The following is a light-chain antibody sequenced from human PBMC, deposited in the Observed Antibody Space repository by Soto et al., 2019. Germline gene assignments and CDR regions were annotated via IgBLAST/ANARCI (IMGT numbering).Light chain of an antibody. CDR3: QQYHNYRT. CDR1: QSIVRW. Sequence: DIQMTQSPSTLSASIGDRVTISCRASQSIVRWLAWYQQKPGKAPNLLIYDASNLESGVPSRFSGSGSGTEFTLTISSLQPDDFATYYCQQYHNYRTFGQGTKVDI. CDR2: DAS. V-gene: IGKV1-5*01. J-gene: IGKJ1*01.